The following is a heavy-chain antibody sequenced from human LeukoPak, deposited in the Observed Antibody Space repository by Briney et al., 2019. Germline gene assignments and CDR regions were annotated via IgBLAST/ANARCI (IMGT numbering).Heavy chain of an antibody. V-gene: IGHV3-7*01. CDR1: GFTFSGHA. CDR3: ARDGELWYFDY. Sequence: PGGSLRLSCAASGFTFSGHAMSWVRQAPGKGLEWVANIKQDGSEKYYVDSVKGRFTISRDNAKNSLYLQMNSLRAEDTAVYYCARDGELWYFDYWGQGTLVTVSS. D-gene: IGHD3-16*01. CDR2: IKQDGSEK. J-gene: IGHJ4*02.